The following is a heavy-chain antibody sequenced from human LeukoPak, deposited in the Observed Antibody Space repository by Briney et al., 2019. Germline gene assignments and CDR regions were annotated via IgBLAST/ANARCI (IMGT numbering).Heavy chain of an antibody. J-gene: IGHJ4*02. D-gene: IGHD5-18*01. CDR3: ARDLEYSYAPI. Sequence: GGSLRLSCAASGFTFSSYSMNWVRQAPGKGLEWVSSISSSSGYIYYADSVKGRFTISRDNAKNSLYLQMNSLRAEDTAVYYCARDLEYSYAPIWGQGTQVTVSS. CDR2: ISSSSGYI. CDR1: GFTFSSYS. V-gene: IGHV3-21*01.